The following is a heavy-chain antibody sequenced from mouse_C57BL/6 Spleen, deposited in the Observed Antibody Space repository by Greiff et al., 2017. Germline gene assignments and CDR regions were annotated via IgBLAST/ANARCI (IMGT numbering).Heavy chain of an antibody. V-gene: IGHV1-69*01. Sequence: QVQLKQPGAELVMPGASVKLSCKASGYTFTSYWMHWVKQRPGQGLEWIGEIDPSDSYTNYNQKFKGKSTLTVDKSSSTAYMQLSSLTSEDSAVYYCAKGETTVVDYWGQGTLVTVSA. CDR2: IDPSDSYT. CDR3: AKGETTVVDY. CDR1: GYTFTSYW. D-gene: IGHD1-1*01. J-gene: IGHJ3*01.